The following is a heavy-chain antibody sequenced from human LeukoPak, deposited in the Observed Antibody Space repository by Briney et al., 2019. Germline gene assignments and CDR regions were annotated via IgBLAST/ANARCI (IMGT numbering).Heavy chain of an antibody. V-gene: IGHV4-4*07. D-gene: IGHD1-26*01. Sequence: SETLSLTCTVSGGSISSYYWSWIRQPAGKGLEWIGRIYTSGSTNYNPSLKSRVTMSVDTSKNQFSLKLSSVTAADTAVYYCARGDSGSYLGLSRLNWFDPWGQGTLVTVSS. J-gene: IGHJ5*02. CDR2: IYTSGST. CDR1: GGSISSYY. CDR3: ARGDSGSYLGLSRLNWFDP.